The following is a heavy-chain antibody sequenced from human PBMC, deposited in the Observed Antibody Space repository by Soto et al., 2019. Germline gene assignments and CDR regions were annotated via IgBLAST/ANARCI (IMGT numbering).Heavy chain of an antibody. CDR2: IYWDDDK. J-gene: IGHJ6*02. CDR3: AHRESIAANRYYYYGMDV. Sequence: QITLKESGPTLVKPTQTLTLTCTFSGFSLSTSGVGVGWIRQPPGKALEWLALIYWDDDKRYSPSLKSRLTTTKDTYKNQVVLTMTNREPVDTATYYCAHRESIAANRYYYYGMDVWGQGTTVTVSS. V-gene: IGHV2-5*02. D-gene: IGHD6-6*01. CDR1: GFSLSTSGVG.